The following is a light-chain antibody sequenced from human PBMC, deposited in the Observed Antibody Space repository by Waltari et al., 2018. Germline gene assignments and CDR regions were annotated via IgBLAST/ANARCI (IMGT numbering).Light chain of an antibody. J-gene: IGLJ2*01. V-gene: IGLV1-44*01. CDR3: AAWDDSLNGHVV. Sequence: QSVLTQPPSASGTPGQRVTISCSGSSSNIGSNTVNWYQQLPGTAPKLLIYSNNQRPSGGPDLFSGSKSGTSASLAISGLRSEDEADYYCAAWDDSLNGHVVFGGGTKLTVL. CDR1: SSNIGSNT. CDR2: SNN.